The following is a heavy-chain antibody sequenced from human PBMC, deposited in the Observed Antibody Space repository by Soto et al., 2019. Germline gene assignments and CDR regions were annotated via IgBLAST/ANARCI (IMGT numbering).Heavy chain of an antibody. V-gene: IGHV3-9*01. CDR1: GFTFDDYA. D-gene: IGHD6-13*01. Sequence: EVQLVESGGGLVQPGRSLRLSCAASGFTFDDYAMHWVRQAPGKGLEWVSGISWNSGTIVYADSVKGRFTISRDNAKNSLYLQMNSLRGEDTALYYCAKDMRGGSSSSRYYYGLEGWGQGTTVTVSS. CDR3: AKDMRGGSSSSRYYYGLEG. J-gene: IGHJ6*02. CDR2: ISWNSGTI.